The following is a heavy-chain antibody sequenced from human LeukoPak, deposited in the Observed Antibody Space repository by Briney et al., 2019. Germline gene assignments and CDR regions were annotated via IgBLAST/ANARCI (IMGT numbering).Heavy chain of an antibody. D-gene: IGHD3-10*01. CDR3: ARVNERGSGTYYHFDY. J-gene: IGHJ4*02. V-gene: IGHV1-2*02. Sequence: RASVKVSCKASGYTFTGYYMHWVRQAPGQGLEWMGGIYPNSGGTNYALKFQGRVTMTRDTSISTAYMELSRLTSDDTAVYYCARVNERGSGTYYHFDYWGQGTLVTVSS. CDR2: IYPNSGGT. CDR1: GYTFTGYY.